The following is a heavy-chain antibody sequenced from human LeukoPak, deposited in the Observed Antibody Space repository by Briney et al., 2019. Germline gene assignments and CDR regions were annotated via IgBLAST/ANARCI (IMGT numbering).Heavy chain of an antibody. V-gene: IGHV3-74*01. Sequence: PGGSLRLSCAASGFTFSSYWMYWVRQAPGKGLEWVSRINTDGTTATYADSVKGRFTVSRDNTKNTLYLQMNSLRAEDTAVYYCARLDAYSSSRYQGYVWGQGTMVTVSS. J-gene: IGHJ3*01. D-gene: IGHD6-13*01. CDR2: INTDGTTA. CDR1: GFTFSSYW. CDR3: ARLDAYSSSRYQGYV.